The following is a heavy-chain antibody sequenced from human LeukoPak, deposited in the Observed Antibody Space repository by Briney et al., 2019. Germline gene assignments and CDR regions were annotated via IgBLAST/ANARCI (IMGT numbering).Heavy chain of an antibody. CDR2: ISGSGGST. D-gene: IGHD1-26*01. CDR1: GFTFGSYA. Sequence: GGSLRLSCAASGFTFGSYAMSWVRQAPGKGLEWVSAISGSGGSTYYADSVKGRFTISRDNSKNTLYLQMNSLRAEDTAVYYCAKASSRSSQFGAFDIWGQGTMVTVSS. V-gene: IGHV3-23*01. J-gene: IGHJ3*02. CDR3: AKASSRSSQFGAFDI.